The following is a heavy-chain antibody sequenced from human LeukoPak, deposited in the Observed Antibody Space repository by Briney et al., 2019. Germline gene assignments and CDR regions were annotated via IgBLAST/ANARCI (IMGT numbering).Heavy chain of an antibody. J-gene: IGHJ4*02. V-gene: IGHV1-2*02. CDR3: ARSPSDYGDFIDY. CDR1: GYTFTGYY. CDR2: INPNSGGT. Sequence: ASVKVSCKASGYTFTGYYMHWVRQAPGRGLEWMGWINPNSGGTNYAQKFQGRVTMTRDTSISTAYMELSRLRSDDTAVYYCARSPSDYGDFIDYWGQGTLVTVSS. D-gene: IGHD4-17*01.